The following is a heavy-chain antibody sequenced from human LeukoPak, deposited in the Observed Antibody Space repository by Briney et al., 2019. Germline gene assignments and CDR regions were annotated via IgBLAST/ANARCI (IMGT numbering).Heavy chain of an antibody. J-gene: IGHJ6*03. V-gene: IGHV4-39*02. CDR1: GGSISSSSYY. CDR3: XXXXXXXXXXXXXXXXXYYYSYYMDV. Sequence: SETLSLTCTVSGGSISSSSYYWGWIRQPPGKGLEWIGSIYYSGSTYYNPSLKSRVTMSVDTSKNHFSLKLSSVTAADTALDXXXXXXXXXXXXXXXXXXXYYYSYYMDVWGKGTTVTVSS. CDR2: IYYSGST.